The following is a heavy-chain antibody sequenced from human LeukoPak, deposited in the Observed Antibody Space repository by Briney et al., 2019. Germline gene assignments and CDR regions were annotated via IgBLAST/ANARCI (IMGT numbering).Heavy chain of an antibody. Sequence: ASVKVSCKASGYTFSVYYMHWVRQAPGQGLEWMGWIDPNSGGTNYAQKFQGRITMTTDTSTSTAYMELRSLRSDDTAVYYCARDLKMGYSSGRYSWGTGSSNDYWGQGTLVTVSS. CDR2: IDPNSGGT. CDR1: GYTFSVYY. V-gene: IGHV1-2*02. D-gene: IGHD6-19*01. J-gene: IGHJ4*02. CDR3: ARDLKMGYSSGRYSWGTGSSNDY.